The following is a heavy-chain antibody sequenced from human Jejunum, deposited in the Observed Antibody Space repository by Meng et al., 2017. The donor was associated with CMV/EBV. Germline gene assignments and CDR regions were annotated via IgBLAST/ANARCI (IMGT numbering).Heavy chain of an antibody. CDR2: ISYSGNT. V-gene: IGHV4-61*01. J-gene: IGHJ6*02. CDR1: SVSRDYYY. D-gene: IGHD2-8*01. Sequence: SVSRDYYYWGWIRQPPGKGLEWVAYISYSGNTNSNPSLKSRVSISADAAKNLFSLRLTSVTTADTAVYYCARGWADIRLSGVMDLWGQGTTVTSP. CDR3: ARGWADIRLSGVMDL.